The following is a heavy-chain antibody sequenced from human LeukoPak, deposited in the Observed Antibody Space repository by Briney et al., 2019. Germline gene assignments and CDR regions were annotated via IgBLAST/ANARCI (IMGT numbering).Heavy chain of an antibody. V-gene: IGHV1-18*01. CDR3: ARVRLDTAMGEYYFDY. Sequence: ASVKVSCKASGYTFTSYGISWVRQAPGQGLEWMGWISAYNGNTNYAQKLQGRVTMTRNTSISTAYMELSSLRSEDTAVYYCARVRLDTAMGEYYFDYWGQGILVTVSS. CDR1: GYTFTSYG. D-gene: IGHD5-18*01. CDR2: ISAYNGNT. J-gene: IGHJ4*02.